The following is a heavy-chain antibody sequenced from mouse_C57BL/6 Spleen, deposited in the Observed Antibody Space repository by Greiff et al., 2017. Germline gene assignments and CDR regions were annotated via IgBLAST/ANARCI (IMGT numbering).Heavy chain of an antibody. CDR1: GFTFSDYG. V-gene: IGHV5-17*01. CDR3: ARPQPAYYYGSSYPYYCDY. D-gene: IGHD1-1*01. J-gene: IGHJ2*01. Sequence: EVKLVESGGGLVKPGGSLKLSCAASGFTFSDYGMHWVRQAPEQGLEWVAYISRGSSTIYYADTVKGRFTISRDNAKNTLFLQMTSLRSEDTAMYYCARPQPAYYYGSSYPYYCDYWGQGTTLTVSS. CDR2: ISRGSSTI.